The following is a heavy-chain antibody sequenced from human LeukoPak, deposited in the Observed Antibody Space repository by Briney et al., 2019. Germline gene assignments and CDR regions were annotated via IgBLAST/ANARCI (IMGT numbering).Heavy chain of an antibody. J-gene: IGHJ4*02. CDR2: IIPIFGTA. D-gene: IGHD6-13*01. Sequence: ASVKVSCKASGGTFSSYAISWVQQAPGQGLEWMGGIIPIFGTANYARKFQGRVTITTDESTSTAYMELSSLRSEDTAVYYCARASLSAGNFDYWGQGTLVTVSS. CDR3: ARASLSAGNFDY. CDR1: GGTFSSYA. V-gene: IGHV1-69*05.